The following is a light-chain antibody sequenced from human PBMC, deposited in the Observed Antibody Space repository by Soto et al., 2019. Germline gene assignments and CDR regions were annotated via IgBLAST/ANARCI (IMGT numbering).Light chain of an antibody. Sequence: QSVLTQPHSVSGSPGQSVTISCTGTSSDIGGYYRVSWYQQHPGKAPKLMIYDVRKRPSGVPDRSSGSKSGNTASLTISGLQAEDEADYYCCSYAGSYTYVFGTGTKVTVL. J-gene: IGLJ1*01. CDR2: DVR. CDR3: CSYAGSYTYV. V-gene: IGLV2-11*01. CDR1: SSDIGGYYR.